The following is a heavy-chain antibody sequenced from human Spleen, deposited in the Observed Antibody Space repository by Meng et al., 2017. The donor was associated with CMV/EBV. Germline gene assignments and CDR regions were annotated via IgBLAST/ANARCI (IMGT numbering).Heavy chain of an antibody. CDR3: AKDRNPYCSSTSCYQRRYYYYGMDV. V-gene: IGHV3-53*01. J-gene: IGHJ6*02. Sequence: GESLKISCEASGFSVSNSYMSWVRQAPGKGLEWVSVIYRSGSTYYADSVKGRFTISRDDSKNTVYLQMSRLRADDTALYYCAKDRNPYCSSTSCYQRRYYYYGMDVWGQGTTVTVSS. D-gene: IGHD2-2*01. CDR2: IYRSGST. CDR1: GFSVSNSY.